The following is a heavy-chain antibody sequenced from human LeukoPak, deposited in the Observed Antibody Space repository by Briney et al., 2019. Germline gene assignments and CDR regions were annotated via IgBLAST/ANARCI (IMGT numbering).Heavy chain of an antibody. CDR2: IYPSESHT. Sequence: GESLKISFKSSGSRFPNYWIGWVRPVPGKGLGWMGIIYPSESHTRNSPSFQGQVTSSADKDISTAYLQWSSLKASDTAIYYCARLAGRGLRMDVWGQGTTVTVSS. V-gene: IGHV5-51*01. CDR3: ARLAGRGLRMDV. J-gene: IGHJ6*02. D-gene: IGHD1-26*01. CDR1: GSRFPNYW.